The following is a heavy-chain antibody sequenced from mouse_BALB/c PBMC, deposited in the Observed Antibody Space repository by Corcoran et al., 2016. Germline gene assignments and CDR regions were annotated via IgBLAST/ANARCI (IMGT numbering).Heavy chain of an antibody. CDR1: GYTFTSYD. J-gene: IGHJ4*01. Sequence: QVQLQQSRPELVKPGALVKISCKASGYTFTSYDINWVKQRPGQGLEWLGWLYPGDGSTKYNEKFQGQATLTADKSSSTAYMQLSSLTSENSAVYFCARRDRYDDDAMDYWGQGTSVTVSS. CDR2: LYPGDGST. V-gene: IGHV1S56*01. CDR3: ARRDRYDDDAMDY. D-gene: IGHD2-14*01.